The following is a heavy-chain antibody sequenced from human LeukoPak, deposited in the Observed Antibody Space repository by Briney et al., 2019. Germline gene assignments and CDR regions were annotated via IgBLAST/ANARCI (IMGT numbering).Heavy chain of an antibody. V-gene: IGHV4-34*01. CDR3: ARGVVRGVPDY. D-gene: IGHD3-10*01. J-gene: IGHJ4*02. CDR2: INHSGST. CDR1: GGSFSGYY. Sequence: SETLSLTCTVSGGSFSGYYCTWIRQPPGKGLEWIGEINHSGSTNYNPSLKSRVTISVDTSKNQFSLKLSSVTAADTAVYYCARGVVRGVPDYWGQGTLVTVSS.